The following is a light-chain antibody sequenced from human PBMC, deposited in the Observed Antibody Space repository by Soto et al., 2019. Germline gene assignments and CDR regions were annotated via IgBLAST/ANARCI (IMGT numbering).Light chain of an antibody. V-gene: IGKV1-9*01. CDR2: AAS. J-gene: IGKJ3*01. CDR3: QQLIGYPFN. Sequence: DIQLTQSPSFASASVGDRVSITCRASQGISSYVAWYQRKPGRALKLLIYAASTLQSGVPSRFSGSGSGTDYTLTISSLQPEDVAPYYCQQLIGYPFNFGPGTKVDIK. CDR1: QGISSY.